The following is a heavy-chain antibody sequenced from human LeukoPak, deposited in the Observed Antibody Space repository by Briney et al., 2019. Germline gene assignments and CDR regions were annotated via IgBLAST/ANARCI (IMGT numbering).Heavy chain of an antibody. V-gene: IGHV4-4*07. CDR2: IHFNGNT. J-gene: IGHJ4*02. Sequence: SETPSLTCTVSGDSISNNYWSWIRQPAGKGLEWISRIHFNGNTDYNPSLKSRVTTSIDTPRNQFSLKLSSVTAADTAVFCCARDRGGSSWYNYYDAWGQGILVTVSS. CDR3: ARDRGGSSWYNYYDA. D-gene: IGHD6-13*01. CDR1: GDSISNNY.